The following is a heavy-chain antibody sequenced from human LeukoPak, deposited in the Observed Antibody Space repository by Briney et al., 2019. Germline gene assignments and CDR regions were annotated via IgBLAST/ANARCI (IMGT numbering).Heavy chain of an antibody. D-gene: IGHD5-18*01. V-gene: IGHV1-18*01. CDR2: ISAYNGNT. CDR1: GYTFTSYG. J-gene: IGHJ3*02. Sequence: ASVKVSCKASGYTFTSYGISWVRQAPGQGLEWMGWISAYNGNTNYAQKLQGRVTMTTDTSTSTAYMELRSLRSEDTAVYYCARGYRLTRQPNDAFDIWGQGTMVTVSS. CDR3: ARGYRLTRQPNDAFDI.